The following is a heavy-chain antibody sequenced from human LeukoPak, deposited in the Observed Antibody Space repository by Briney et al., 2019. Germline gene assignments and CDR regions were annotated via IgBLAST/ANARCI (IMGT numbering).Heavy chain of an antibody. V-gene: IGHV3-30*02. CDR2: IRYDGSNK. J-gene: IGHJ4*02. Sequence: GGSLRLSCAASGFTFSSYGTHWVRQAPGKGLEWVAFIRYDGSNKYYADSVKGRFTISRDNSKNTLYLQMNSLRAEDTAVYYCAKDLIRRHYYGSGSPIDYWGQGTLVTVSS. CDR1: GFTFSSYG. D-gene: IGHD3-10*01. CDR3: AKDLIRRHYYGSGSPIDY.